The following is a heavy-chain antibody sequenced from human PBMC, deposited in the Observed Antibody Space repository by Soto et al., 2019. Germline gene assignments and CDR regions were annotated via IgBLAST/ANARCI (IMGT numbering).Heavy chain of an antibody. J-gene: IGHJ6*02. Sequence: VKRSWKASRGTFSVDPGRRVSMAPRQGLEWMGEIIPIFGTANYEQKFEGRVTITAEKSTSTAYMELSTLISEDTAVYYCARDHSGDDNYYYDYGMDVWGQGTTDTVSS. V-gene: IGHV1-69*06. CDR1: RGTFSVDP. CDR2: IIPIFGTA. CDR3: ARDHSGDDNYYYDYGMDV. D-gene: IGHD4-17*01.